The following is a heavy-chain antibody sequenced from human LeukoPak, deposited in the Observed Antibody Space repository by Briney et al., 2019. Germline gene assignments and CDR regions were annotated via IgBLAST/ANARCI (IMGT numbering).Heavy chain of an antibody. Sequence: PSETLSLTCTGSGGPISSYYWSWIRQPPGKGLEWVGYIYSSGSTNYKPSLKSRVTISVDTSKNQFSLKLSSVTAADTAVYYFASSLRSSFIVDYWGQGTLVSVSS. J-gene: IGHJ4*02. V-gene: IGHV4-59*01. D-gene: IGHD1-26*01. CDR2: IYSSGST. CDR3: ASSLRSSFIVDY. CDR1: GGPISSYY.